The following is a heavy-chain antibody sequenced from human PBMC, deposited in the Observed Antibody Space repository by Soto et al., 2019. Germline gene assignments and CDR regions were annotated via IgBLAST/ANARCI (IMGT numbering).Heavy chain of an antibody. J-gene: IGHJ5*02. D-gene: IGHD1-1*01. V-gene: IGHV4-34*01. CDR2: INHSGSP. CDR1: GGSFSGYY. CDR3: ATANWSHHYFDP. Sequence: NPSETLSLTCAVYGGSFSGYYWSWLRQPPGKGLEWIGEINHSGSPNYNPSLKSRVTISVDTSKNQFSLKMTSVTAAATAVYYCATANWSHHYFDPWGQGTRVTVSS.